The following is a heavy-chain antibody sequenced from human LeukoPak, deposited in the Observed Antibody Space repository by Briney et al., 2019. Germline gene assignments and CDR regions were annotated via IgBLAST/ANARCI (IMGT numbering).Heavy chain of an antibody. J-gene: IGHJ5*02. V-gene: IGHV3-7*01. Sequence: PGWSLRLSGVAPGFTFTNNWMTWFRRAPGKGLEGVANVNEDGSEQNYLGAGKGRFTISRDNGKNSVDLQMNSLRGEETAGYFCARGRGGIDPWGQGTLVTVSS. CDR3: ARGRGGIDP. CDR2: VNEDGSEQ. D-gene: IGHD5-24*01. CDR1: GFTFTNNW.